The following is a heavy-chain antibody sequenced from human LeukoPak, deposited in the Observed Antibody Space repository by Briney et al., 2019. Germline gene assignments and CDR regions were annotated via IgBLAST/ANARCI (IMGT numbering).Heavy chain of an antibody. CDR2: IYYSGST. V-gene: IGHV4-39*01. CDR1: GGSISSSGYY. D-gene: IGHD3-22*01. J-gene: IGHJ3*02. Sequence: SETLSLTCTVSGGSISSSGYYWGWIRQPPGKGLEWIGSIYYSGSTYYNPSLKSRVTISVDTSKNQFSLKLSSVTAADTAVYYCASPSRYYYDSSGYHDAFDIWGQGTMVTVSS. CDR3: ASPSRYYYDSSGYHDAFDI.